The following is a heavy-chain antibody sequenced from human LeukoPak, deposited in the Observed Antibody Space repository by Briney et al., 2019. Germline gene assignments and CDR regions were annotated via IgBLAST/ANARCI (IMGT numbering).Heavy chain of an antibody. D-gene: IGHD6-19*01. Sequence: SVKVSCKASGGTFSSYAISWVRQAPGQGLEWMGGIIPIFGTANYAQKFQGRVTITADKSTSTAYMELSRLRSDDTAVYYCAKARGIAVAATPDYWGQGTLVTVSS. J-gene: IGHJ4*02. CDR2: IIPIFGTA. CDR3: AKARGIAVAATPDY. V-gene: IGHV1-69*06. CDR1: GGTFSSYA.